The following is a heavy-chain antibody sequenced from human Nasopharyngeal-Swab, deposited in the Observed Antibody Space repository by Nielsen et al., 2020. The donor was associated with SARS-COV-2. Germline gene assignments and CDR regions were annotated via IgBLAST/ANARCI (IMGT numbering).Heavy chain of an antibody. V-gene: IGHV3-9*01. J-gene: IGHJ4*02. CDR2: ISWDGLTI. CDR1: GFTFDDYG. Sequence: GGSLRLSCAASGFTFDDYGMHWVRQAPGKGLEWVSGISWDGLTIGYADSVKGRFTISRDNPKNSLYLQMNSLRAEDTAVFYCVRLSIATAGVDYWGQGTLVTVSS. CDR3: VRLSIATAGVDY. D-gene: IGHD6-13*01.